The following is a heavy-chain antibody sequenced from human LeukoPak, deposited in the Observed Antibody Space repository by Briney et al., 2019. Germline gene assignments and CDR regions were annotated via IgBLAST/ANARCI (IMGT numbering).Heavy chain of an antibody. Sequence: SETLSLTCTVSGGSISSGGSYWSWIRQPPGKGLEWIRYVYNSGSTYYNPSLKSRVTISVDTSKNQFSLKLSSVTAADTAVYYCARGNAEFYSSGWGPYYFDYWGQGTLVTVSS. D-gene: IGHD6-19*01. CDR1: GGSISSGGSY. CDR3: ARGNAEFYSSGWGPYYFDY. CDR2: VYNSGST. V-gene: IGHV4-31*03. J-gene: IGHJ4*02.